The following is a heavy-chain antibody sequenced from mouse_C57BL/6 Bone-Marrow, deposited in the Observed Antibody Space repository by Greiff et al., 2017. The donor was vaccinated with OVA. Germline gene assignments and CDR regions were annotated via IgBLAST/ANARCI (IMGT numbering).Heavy chain of an antibody. CDR2: IHPNSGST. Sequence: VQLQQSGAELVKPGASVKLSCKASGYTFTSYWMHWVKQRPGQGLEWIGMIHPNSGSTNYNEKFKSKATLTVDKSSSTAYMQISSLTSEDSAVYYCARCYYYGSSLYAMDYWGQGTSVTVSS. CDR1: GYTFTSYW. D-gene: IGHD1-1*01. CDR3: ARCYYYGSSLYAMDY. V-gene: IGHV1-64*01. J-gene: IGHJ4*01.